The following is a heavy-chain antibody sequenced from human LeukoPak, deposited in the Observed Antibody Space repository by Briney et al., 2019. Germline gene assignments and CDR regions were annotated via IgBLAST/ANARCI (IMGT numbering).Heavy chain of an antibody. CDR1: GGSISSYY. Sequence: SETLSLTCTVSGGSISSYYWSWIRQPPGKGLEWIGDIYYSGSTNYNPSLKSRVTLSVDTSKNQFSLKLSSVTAADTAVYYCARASPLEGVGTSCYDYWGQGTLVTVPS. D-gene: IGHD2-2*01. J-gene: IGHJ4*02. V-gene: IGHV4-59*01. CDR2: IYYSGST. CDR3: ARASPLEGVGTSCYDY.